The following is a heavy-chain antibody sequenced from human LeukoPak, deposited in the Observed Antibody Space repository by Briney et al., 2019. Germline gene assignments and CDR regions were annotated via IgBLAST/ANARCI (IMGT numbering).Heavy chain of an antibody. D-gene: IGHD2-2*02. J-gene: IGHJ5*02. CDR1: GYTFTGYY. V-gene: IGHV1-2*02. CDR3: VRDLEGYCSSTSCYTANWFDP. Sequence: GASVKVSCKASGYTFTGYYMHWVRQAPGQGLEWMGWINPNSGGTNYAQKFQGRVTMTRDTSISTAYMELSRLRSDGTAVYYCVRDLEGYCSSTSCYTANWFDPWGQGTLVTVSS. CDR2: INPNSGGT.